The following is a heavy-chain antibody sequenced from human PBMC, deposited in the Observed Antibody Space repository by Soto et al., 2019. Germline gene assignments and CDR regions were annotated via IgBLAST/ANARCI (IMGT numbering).Heavy chain of an antibody. V-gene: IGHV1-18*01. D-gene: IGHD1-1*01. CDR3: ARGRYGDY. J-gene: IGHJ4*02. Sequence: QVHLVQSGAEVKKPGASVKVSCKASGYTFTSYGITWVRQAPGQGLEWMGWISAHNGNTDYAQKLQGRVIVTRDTSTSTAYMELWSLISDYSAVYYCARGRYGDYWGQGALVTVSS. CDR2: ISAHNGNT. CDR1: GYTFTSYG.